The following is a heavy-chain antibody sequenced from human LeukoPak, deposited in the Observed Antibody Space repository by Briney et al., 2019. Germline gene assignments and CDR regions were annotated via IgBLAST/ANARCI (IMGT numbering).Heavy chain of an antibody. CDR2: ISSSGSII. Sequence: PGGSLRLSCAASGFTFSSYEMNWVRQAPGKGLEWVSYISSSGSIIYYADSVKGRFTISRDNAKNSLYLQMNSLRAEDTALYYCARSSGYYYLCDYWGQGTLVTVSS. J-gene: IGHJ4*02. CDR3: ARSSGYYYLCDY. CDR1: GFTFSSYE. D-gene: IGHD3-22*01. V-gene: IGHV3-48*03.